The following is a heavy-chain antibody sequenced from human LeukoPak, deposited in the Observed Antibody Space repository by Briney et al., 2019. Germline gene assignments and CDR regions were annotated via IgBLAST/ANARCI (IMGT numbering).Heavy chain of an antibody. CDR1: GYTFTNFG. J-gene: IGHJ4*02. CDR3: ARGQDLGLELFDY. CDR2: INVYSGIT. V-gene: IGHV1-18*01. D-gene: IGHD1-7*01. Sequence: ASVKVSCKASGYTFTNFGISWLRQAPGQGLEWMGWINVYSGITNYAQKLQGRVTMTTDTSTSTAYMDLRSPRSDDTAVYYCARGQDLGLELFDYWGQGTLVTVSS.